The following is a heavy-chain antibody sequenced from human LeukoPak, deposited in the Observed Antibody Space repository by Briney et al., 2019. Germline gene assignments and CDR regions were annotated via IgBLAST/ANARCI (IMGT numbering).Heavy chain of an antibody. CDR3: ARLDYYDSSGYYLDY. V-gene: IGHV4-59*08. Sequence: SETLSLTCTVSGGSISSYYWSWIRQPPGEGLEWIGYIYYSGSTNYNPSLKSRVTISVDTSKNQFSLKLSSVTAADTAVYYCARLDYYDSSGYYLDYWGQGTLVTVSS. CDR2: IYYSGST. CDR1: GGSISSYY. J-gene: IGHJ4*02. D-gene: IGHD3-22*01.